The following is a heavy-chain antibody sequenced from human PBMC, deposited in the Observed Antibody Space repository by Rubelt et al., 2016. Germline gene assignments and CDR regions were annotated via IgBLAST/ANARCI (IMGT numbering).Heavy chain of an antibody. J-gene: IGHJ4*02. CDR1: GFTFSSYA. CDR2: IYSGGST. D-gene: IGHD6-19*01. Sequence: QVQLVESGGGVVQPGRSLRLSCVASGFTFSSYAMHWVRQAPGKGLEWVSVIYSGGSTYYADSVKGRFTISRDNAQNSLYLQMNSLRAEDTAMYYCARAVAGPRGYVDYWGQGTLVTVSS. V-gene: IGHV3-NL1*01. CDR3: ARAVAGPRGYVDY.